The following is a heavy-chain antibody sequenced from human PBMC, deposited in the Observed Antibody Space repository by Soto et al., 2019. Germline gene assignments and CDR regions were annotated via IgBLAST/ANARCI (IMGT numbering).Heavy chain of an antibody. Sequence: EVQLLESGGGLVQPGGSLRLSCAASGFTFSSYAMSWVRQAPGKGLEWVSAISGSGGSTYYADSVKGRFTISRDNCKNTLYLQMNSLRAEDTAVYYCAKAPTTVTPYDYYGMDVWGQGTTVTVSS. D-gene: IGHD4-17*01. V-gene: IGHV3-23*01. J-gene: IGHJ6*02. CDR2: ISGSGGST. CDR1: GFTFSSYA. CDR3: AKAPTTVTPYDYYGMDV.